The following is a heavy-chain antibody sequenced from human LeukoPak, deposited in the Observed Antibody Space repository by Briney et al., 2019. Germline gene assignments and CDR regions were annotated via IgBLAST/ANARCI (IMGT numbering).Heavy chain of an antibody. D-gene: IGHD3-3*01. CDR1: GGSFSGYY. J-gene: IGHJ4*02. V-gene: IGHV4-34*01. CDR2: INHSGST. Sequence: SETLSLTCAVYGGSFSGYYWSWIRQPPGKGLEWIGEINHSGSTNYNPSLKSRVTISVDTSKNQFSLKLSSVTAADTAVYYCARTATIFGVVTPDGHFDYWGQGTLVTVSS. CDR3: ARTATIFGVVTPDGHFDY.